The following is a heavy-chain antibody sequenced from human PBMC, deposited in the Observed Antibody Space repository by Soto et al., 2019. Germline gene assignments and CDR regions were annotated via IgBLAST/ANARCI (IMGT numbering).Heavy chain of an antibody. V-gene: IGHV4-34*01. D-gene: IGHD3-9*01. J-gene: IGHJ4*02. CDR1: GGSFSGYY. Sequence: SETLSLSCAVYGGSFSGYYWSWIRQPPGKGLEWIGEINHSGSTNYNPSLKSRVTISVDTSKNQFSLKLSSVTAADTAVYYCVSFWPPSYFNALTDYPDAFAYGGQGTLVPGSS. CDR3: VSFWPPSYFNALTDYPDAFAY. CDR2: INHSGST.